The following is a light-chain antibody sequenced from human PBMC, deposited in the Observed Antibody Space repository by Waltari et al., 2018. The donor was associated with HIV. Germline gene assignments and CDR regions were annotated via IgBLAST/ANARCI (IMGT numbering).Light chain of an antibody. V-gene: IGLV3-27*01. Sequence: SYELTQPSSMSVSVSPGQTVRITCSGAMLAQKYARWFQQKPGQAPGLGIYKDTQRPPGIPERFSGSSSGTTVTLTISGAQVEDEADYYCHSPADENWLFGGGTKLTVL. J-gene: IGLJ3*02. CDR1: MLAQKY. CDR3: HSPADENWL. CDR2: KDT.